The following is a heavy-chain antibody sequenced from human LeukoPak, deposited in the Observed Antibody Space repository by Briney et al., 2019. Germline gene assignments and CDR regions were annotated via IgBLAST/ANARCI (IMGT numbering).Heavy chain of an antibody. CDR3: AKGVGSSGYLTYYFDY. D-gene: IGHD3-22*01. J-gene: IGHJ4*02. CDR1: GGTLSSYA. CDR2: IIPILGIA. V-gene: IGHV1-69*04. Sequence: SVKVSCKASGGTLSSYAISWVRQAPGQGLEWMGRIIPILGIANYAQKFQGRVTITADKSTSTAYMELSSLRSEDTAVYYCAKGVGSSGYLTYYFDYWGQGTLVTVSS.